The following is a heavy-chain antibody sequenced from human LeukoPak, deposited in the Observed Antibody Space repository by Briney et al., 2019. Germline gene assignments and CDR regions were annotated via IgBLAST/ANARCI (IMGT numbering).Heavy chain of an antibody. D-gene: IGHD3-10*01. CDR3: ARESRGVYYYYGMDV. J-gene: IGHJ6*02. CDR2: IYYCGST. CDR1: GGSISSGGYY. Sequence: SQTLSLTCTVSGGSISSGGYYWSWIRQHPGKGLEWIGYIYYCGSTYYNPSLKSRVTISVDTSKNQFSLKLSSVTAADTAVYYCARESRGVYYYYGMDVWGQGTTVTVSS. V-gene: IGHV4-31*03.